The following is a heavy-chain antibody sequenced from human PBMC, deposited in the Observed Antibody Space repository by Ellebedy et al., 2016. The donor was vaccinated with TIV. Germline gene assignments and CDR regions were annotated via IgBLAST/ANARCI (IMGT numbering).Heavy chain of an antibody. V-gene: IGHV4-4*07. CDR3: ARLRQSRDRSHWYFDL. CDR2: IFMSGST. D-gene: IGHD1-14*01. CDR1: GGSFSSYY. J-gene: IGHJ2*01. Sequence: SETLSLXCTVSGGSFSSYYWSWIRQSAGEGLEWIGRIFMSGSTTYNPSLKNRVTMSVDASTTQLSLNLSSVTAADTAVYFCARLRQSRDRSHWYFDLWGRGTLVTVSS.